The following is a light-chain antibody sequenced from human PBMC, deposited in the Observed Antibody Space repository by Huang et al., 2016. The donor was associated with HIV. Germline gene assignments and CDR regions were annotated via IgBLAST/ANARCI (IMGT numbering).Light chain of an antibody. CDR2: GAS. Sequence: EIVMTQSPGTLSVSPGERATLYCRASQSVSGNLPWYQQKPGQAPMLLIYGASTRATGTPARFSGSGSGTEFTLTISSLQSEDFAVYYWQQYNNWLDFGQGTRLEIK. J-gene: IGKJ2*01. V-gene: IGKV3-15*01. CDR3: QQYNNWLD. CDR1: QSVSGN.